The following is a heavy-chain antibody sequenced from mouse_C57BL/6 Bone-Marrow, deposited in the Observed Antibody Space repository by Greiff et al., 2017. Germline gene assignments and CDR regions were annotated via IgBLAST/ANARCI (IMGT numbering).Heavy chain of an antibody. Sequence: EVMLVESGGDLVKPGGSLKLSCAASGFTFSSYGMSWVRQTPDKRLEWVAAISSGGGYTYYPDSVKGRFTISRDNAKNTLYLQMSRLKSEDTAMYYCARRGVIYYAMYYWGQGTSVTVSS. V-gene: IGHV5-6*02. CDR1: GFTFSSYG. J-gene: IGHJ4*01. CDR3: ARRGVIYYAMYY. CDR2: ISSGGGYT.